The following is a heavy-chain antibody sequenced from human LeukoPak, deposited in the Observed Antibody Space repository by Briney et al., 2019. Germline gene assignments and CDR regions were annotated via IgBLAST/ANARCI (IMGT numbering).Heavy chain of an antibody. J-gene: IGHJ4*02. CDR3: ARDFFPIVDSTWYEIGY. V-gene: IGHV3-30-3*01. Sequence: GRSLRLSCAASGFTFNDYAMYWVRQAPGKGLEWVTLISYDGYDKSYADSVRGRFTISRDNSRNTLYLQMDSLRSEDTAVYYCARDFFPIVDSTWYEIGYWGQGTLVTVSS. CDR2: ISYDGYDK. CDR1: GFTFNDYA. D-gene: IGHD2-21*01.